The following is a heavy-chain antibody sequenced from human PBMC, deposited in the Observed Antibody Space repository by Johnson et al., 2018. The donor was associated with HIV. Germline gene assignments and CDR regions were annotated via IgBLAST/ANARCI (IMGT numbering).Heavy chain of an antibody. J-gene: IGHJ3*02. CDR2: ITSNNDGGTT. CDR1: GFTFSNAW. D-gene: IGHD3-16*01. CDR3: TTVAAFGAFDI. V-gene: IGHV3-15*01. Sequence: VQLVESGGGLVQPGRSLRLSCAASGFTFSNAWMSWVRQAPGKGLEWVGRITSNNDGGTTGYAAPVKGRFTISRDDSKNTVYLQMNSLKTEDTAIYYCTTVAAFGAFDIWGQGTMVTVSS.